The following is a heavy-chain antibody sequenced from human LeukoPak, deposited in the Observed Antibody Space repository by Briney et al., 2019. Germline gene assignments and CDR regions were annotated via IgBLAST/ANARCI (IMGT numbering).Heavy chain of an antibody. J-gene: IGHJ6*03. D-gene: IGHD3-22*01. CDR1: GASISSSDYY. Sequence: PSETLSLTCSVSGASISSSDYYWGWIRQPPGKGLEWIVRINYSGSTYYNPSLKSRVTISVDTSKNHFSLRLASMTAADTAVYYCARLTPSYYSDTSGYYPYYYMDVWGKGTTVTVSS. CDR2: INYSGST. V-gene: IGHV4-39*02. CDR3: ARLTPSYYSDTSGYYPYYYMDV.